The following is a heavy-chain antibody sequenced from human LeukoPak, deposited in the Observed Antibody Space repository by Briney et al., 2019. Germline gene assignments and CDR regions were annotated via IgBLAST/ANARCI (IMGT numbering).Heavy chain of an antibody. J-gene: IGHJ4*02. D-gene: IGHD1-26*01. CDR2: IYYSGNT. Sequence: SETLSLTCTVSGASITSYYWSWIRQPPGKGLEWIGNIYYSGNTNYNPSLKSRVTISVDMSKSHFSLKLSSVTAADTAVYYCAREWELLYYFDYWGQGTLVTVSS. CDR3: AREWELLYYFDY. V-gene: IGHV4-59*12. CDR1: GASITSYY.